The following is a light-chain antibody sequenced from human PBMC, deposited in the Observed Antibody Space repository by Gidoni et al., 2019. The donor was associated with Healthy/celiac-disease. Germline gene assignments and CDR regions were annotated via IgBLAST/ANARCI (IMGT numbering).Light chain of an antibody. V-gene: IGKV3-11*01. CDR2: DAS. J-gene: IGKJ5*01. CDR1: QSVSRY. Sequence: EIVLTQSPAPLSLSPGERATISCRASQSVSRYLAWYQQKPGQAPRLLIYDASNRATGIPARFSGSGSGTDFTLTISSLEPEDFAVYYCQQRSNWPPGFGQGTRLEIK. CDR3: QQRSNWPPG.